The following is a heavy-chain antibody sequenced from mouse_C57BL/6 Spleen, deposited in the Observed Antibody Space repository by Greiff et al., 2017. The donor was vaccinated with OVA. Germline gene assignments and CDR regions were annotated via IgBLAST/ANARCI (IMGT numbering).Heavy chain of an antibody. CDR1: GFTFTDYY. J-gene: IGHJ3*01. CDR3: AISPSSGYARGLFFAY. Sequence: EVQGVESGGGLVQPGGSLSLSCAASGFTFTDYYMSWVRQPPGKALEWLGFIRNKANGYTTEYSASVKGRFTISRDNSQSILYLQMNALRAEDSATYYCAISPSSGYARGLFFAYWGQGTLVTVSA. D-gene: IGHD3-2*02. CDR2: IRNKANGYTT. V-gene: IGHV7-3*01.